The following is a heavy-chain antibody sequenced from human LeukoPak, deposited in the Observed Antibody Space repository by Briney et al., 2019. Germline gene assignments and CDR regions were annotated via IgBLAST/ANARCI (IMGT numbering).Heavy chain of an antibody. Sequence: GGSLRLSCAASGFTVSSNYMSWVRQAPGKGLEWASVIYSGGSTYYADSVKGRFTISRDNSKNTLYLQMNSLRAEDTAVYYCLTMVRGLESYWGQGTLVTVSS. CDR3: LTMVRGLESY. CDR2: IYSGGST. D-gene: IGHD3-10*01. CDR1: GFTVSSNY. J-gene: IGHJ4*02. V-gene: IGHV3-66*01.